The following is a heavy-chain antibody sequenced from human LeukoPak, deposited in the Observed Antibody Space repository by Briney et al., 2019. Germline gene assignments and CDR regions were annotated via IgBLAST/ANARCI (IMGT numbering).Heavy chain of an antibody. CDR3: ARLYDSSGYLDY. J-gene: IGHJ4*02. CDR2: IYYSGST. Sequence: PSETLSLTCAVSGGSINNNHYYWGWIRQPPGKGLEWIGSIYYSGSTYYNPSLKSRVTISVDTSKNQFSLKLSSVTAADTAVYYCARLYDSSGYLDYWGQGTLVTVSS. D-gene: IGHD3-22*01. V-gene: IGHV4-39*07. CDR1: GGSINNNHYY.